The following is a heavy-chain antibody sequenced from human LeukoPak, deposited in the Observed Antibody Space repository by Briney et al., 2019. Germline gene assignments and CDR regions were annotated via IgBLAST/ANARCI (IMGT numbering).Heavy chain of an antibody. CDR1: GFTFSSYA. D-gene: IGHD2-15*01. V-gene: IGHV3-23*01. Sequence: GGSLRLSCAASGFTFSSYAMSWVRQAPGKGLEWDSGISGSDGSTYYADSVKGRFTISRDNSKNTLYVQMNSLRAEDTAVYYCAKARGFCSGGSCYNPFDPWGQGTLVTVSS. J-gene: IGHJ5*02. CDR2: ISGSDGST. CDR3: AKARGFCSGGSCYNPFDP.